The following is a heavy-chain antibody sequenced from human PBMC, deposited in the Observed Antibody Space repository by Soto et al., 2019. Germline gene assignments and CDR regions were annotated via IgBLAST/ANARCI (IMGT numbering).Heavy chain of an antibody. V-gene: IGHV4-34*01. CDR3: AKNLPRTGRFDY. CDR2: INHSGST. Sequence: PSETLSLTCAVYGGSFSGYYWSWIRQPPGKGLEWIGEINHSGSTNYNPSLKSRVTISVDRSKNQFSLQMSSVTAADTAVYYCAKNLPRTGRFDYWGQGSLVTVSS. CDR1: GGSFSGYY. J-gene: IGHJ4*02.